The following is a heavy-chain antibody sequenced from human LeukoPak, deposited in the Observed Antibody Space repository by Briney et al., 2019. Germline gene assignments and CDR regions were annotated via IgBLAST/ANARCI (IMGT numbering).Heavy chain of an antibody. D-gene: IGHD6-13*01. J-gene: IGHJ6*03. CDR3: AKDKGIAAAPLDYMDV. Sequence: GGSLRLSCAASGFTFSGYAMSWVRQTPGKGLEWVSAISGSGGSTYYADSVKGRFTISRDNSKNTLYLQMNSLRAEDTAVYYCAKDKGIAAAPLDYMDVWGKGTTVTVSS. CDR2: ISGSGGST. CDR1: GFTFSGYA. V-gene: IGHV3-23*01.